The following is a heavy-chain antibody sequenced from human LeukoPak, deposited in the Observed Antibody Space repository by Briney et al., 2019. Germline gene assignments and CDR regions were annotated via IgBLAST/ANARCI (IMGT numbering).Heavy chain of an antibody. CDR3: ARLVVSSWYHEVLLGRDY. CDR1: GGSINSRPYS. CDR2: FYYSGST. D-gene: IGHD6-13*01. J-gene: IGHJ4*02. Sequence: SETLSLTCTVSGGSINSRPYSWGWIRQPPGKGLEWLGSFYYSGSTYYKPSLKSRVTISVDTSKNQFSLKLSSVTAADTAVYYCARLVVSSWYHEVLLGRDYWGQGTLVTVSS. V-gene: IGHV4-39*01.